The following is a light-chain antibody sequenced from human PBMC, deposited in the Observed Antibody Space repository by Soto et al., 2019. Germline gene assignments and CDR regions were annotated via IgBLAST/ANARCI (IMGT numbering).Light chain of an antibody. Sequence: EIVMTQSPATLSVSPGERASLSCRASQSVSSDLSWYQQKPGRAPRLLIYGASTKATSNPARFSGSGSGTDFTLTISSLQSEDFAVYYCQQYNNWPRTFGQETMVEI. CDR3: QQYNNWPRT. CDR2: GAS. J-gene: IGKJ1*01. V-gene: IGKV3-15*01. CDR1: QSVSSD.